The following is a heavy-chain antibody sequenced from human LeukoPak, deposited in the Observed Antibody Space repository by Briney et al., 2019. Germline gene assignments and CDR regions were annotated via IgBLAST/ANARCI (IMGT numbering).Heavy chain of an antibody. CDR1: GYTLTELS. V-gene: IGHV1-24*01. CDR3: ATARYYYGSGKLYYFDY. D-gene: IGHD3-10*01. CDR2: FDPEDGET. J-gene: IGHJ4*02. Sequence: ASVKVSCKVSGYTLTELSMHWVRQAPGKGLEWMGGFDPEDGETIYAQKFQGRVTMTEDTSTDTAYMELSSLRSADTAVYYCATARYYYGSGKLYYFDYWGQGTLVTVSS.